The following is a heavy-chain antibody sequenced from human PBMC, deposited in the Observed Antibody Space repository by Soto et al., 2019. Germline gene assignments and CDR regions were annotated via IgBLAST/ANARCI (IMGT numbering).Heavy chain of an antibody. V-gene: IGHV3-30*03. CDR2: ISFDGIDK. CDR3: ATPSGAYRSSVYFPS. Sequence: QVQLVESGGGVVQPGRSLRLSCAASGFPFSVYGMHWVRQAPGKGLEWVAFISFDGIDKHYADSVKGRFTISRDTSMNTLYLQMNSLGAVDTAVYYCATPSGAYRSSVYFPSWGQGTLVTVSS. CDR1: GFPFSVYG. D-gene: IGHD6-13*01. J-gene: IGHJ5*02.